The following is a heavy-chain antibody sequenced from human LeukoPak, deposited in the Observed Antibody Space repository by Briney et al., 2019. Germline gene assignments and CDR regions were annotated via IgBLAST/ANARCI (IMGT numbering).Heavy chain of an antibody. CDR1: GYTFTGYY. J-gene: IGHJ4*02. CDR2: INPNSGGT. CDR3: ARPNFLSGYYNDY. Sequence: ASVKVSCKASGYTFTGYYMHWVRQAPGRGLEWMGWINPNSGGTDYAQKFQGRVTMTRDTSISTAYMELSRLRSDDTAVYYCARPNFLSGYYNDYWGQGTLVTVSS. V-gene: IGHV1-2*02. D-gene: IGHD3-3*01.